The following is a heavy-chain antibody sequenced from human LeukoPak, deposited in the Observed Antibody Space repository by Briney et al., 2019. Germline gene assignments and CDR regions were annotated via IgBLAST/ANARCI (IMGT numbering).Heavy chain of an antibody. CDR3: AAGYYDILTGYKDY. CDR1: GGSFSGYY. Sequence: PSETLSLTCAVYGGSFSGYYWSWIRQPPGKGLEWIGEINHSGSTNYNPSLKSRVTISVDTSKNQFSLKLSSVTAADTAVYYRAAGYYDILTGYKDYWGQGTLVTVSS. CDR2: INHSGST. J-gene: IGHJ4*02. V-gene: IGHV4-34*01. D-gene: IGHD3-9*01.